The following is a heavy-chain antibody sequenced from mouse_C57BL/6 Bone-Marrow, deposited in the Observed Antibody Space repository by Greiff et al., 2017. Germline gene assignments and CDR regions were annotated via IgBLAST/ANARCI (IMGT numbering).Heavy chain of an antibody. Sequence: EVKLQESGPGLVKPSQSLSLTCSVTGYSITSGYYWNWIRQFPGNKLEWMGYISYDGSNNYNPSLKNRISITRDTSKNQFFLKLNSVTTEDTATYYCARVYYWYFDVGGTGTTVTVSS. J-gene: IGHJ1*03. CDR1: GYSITSGYY. CDR2: ISYDGSN. CDR3: ARVYYWYFDV. V-gene: IGHV3-6*01.